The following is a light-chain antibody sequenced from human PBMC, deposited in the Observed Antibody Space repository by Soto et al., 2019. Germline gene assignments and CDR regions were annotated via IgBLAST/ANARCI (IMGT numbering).Light chain of an antibody. CDR1: QSVRSSY. CDR2: GAS. Sequence: IVXTQSPGTLSLPPGERATLSCRASQSVRSSYLAWYQQKFGQAPRLLIYGASSRATGIPDRFSGSGSGTDFTLTISRLEPEDFAVYYCQQYGSSSWTFGQGTKVDI. CDR3: QQYGSSSWT. V-gene: IGKV3-20*01. J-gene: IGKJ1*01.